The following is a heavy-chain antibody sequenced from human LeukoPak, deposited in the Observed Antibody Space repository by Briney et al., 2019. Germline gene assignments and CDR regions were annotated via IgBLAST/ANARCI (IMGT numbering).Heavy chain of an antibody. Sequence: GGSLRLSCAASGFSLSSYEMNWVRQAPGKGPEWVSYISTSGSTMYYADSVKGRFTISRDNAKNLVYLQMNSLRADDTAVYYCARDRGVTGTLWFDPWGPGTLVTVSS. J-gene: IGHJ5*02. CDR3: ARDRGVTGTLWFDP. CDR1: GFSLSSYE. V-gene: IGHV3-48*03. D-gene: IGHD1/OR15-1a*01. CDR2: ISTSGSTM.